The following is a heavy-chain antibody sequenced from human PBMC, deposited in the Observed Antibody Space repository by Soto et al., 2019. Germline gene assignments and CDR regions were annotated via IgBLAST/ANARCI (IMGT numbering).Heavy chain of an antibody. CDR1: GYTLTRHG. V-gene: IGHV1-18*01. D-gene: IGHD6-6*01. J-gene: IGHJ4*02. CDR3: ASNLLYSSSSSAAYYFDY. Sequence: GASVKASCKASGYTLTRHGISWVRQAPGQRLEWMGWISAYNGNTNYAQKLQGRVTMTTDTSTSTAYMELRSLRSDDTAVYYCASNLLYSSSSSAAYYFDYWGQGTLVTVSS. CDR2: ISAYNGNT.